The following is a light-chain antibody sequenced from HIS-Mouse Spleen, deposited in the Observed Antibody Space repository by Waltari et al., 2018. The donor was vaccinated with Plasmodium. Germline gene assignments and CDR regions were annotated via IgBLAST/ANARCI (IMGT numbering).Light chain of an antibody. CDR2: GAS. CDR1: QSVSSN. J-gene: IGKJ3*01. V-gene: IGKV3-15*01. Sequence: EIVMTQSPATLSVSPGERATLSCRASQSVSSNLAWYQQKPGQAPRLLIYGASTWATCIPARFSGSGSGTEFTLTISSLQSEDFAVYYCQQYNNWSFTFGPGTKVDIK. CDR3: QQYNNWSFT.